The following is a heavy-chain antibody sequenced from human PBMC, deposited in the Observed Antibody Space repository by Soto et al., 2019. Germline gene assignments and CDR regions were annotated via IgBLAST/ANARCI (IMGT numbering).Heavy chain of an antibody. CDR1: GFSLSARPVG. J-gene: IGHJ4*02. D-gene: IGHD1-1*01. V-gene: IGHV2-5*02. Sequence: QITLKESGPTRVKPTQTLTLTCTFSGFSLSARPVGVGWIRQPPGQALERLALIYWDDDKRYSPSLQNRLSNTKETSKNQAVLTITKMDPADTAIYYCAHRADMNGIWNGGYFDYWGQGALVTVSS. CDR3: AHRADMNGIWNGGYFDY. CDR2: IYWDDDK.